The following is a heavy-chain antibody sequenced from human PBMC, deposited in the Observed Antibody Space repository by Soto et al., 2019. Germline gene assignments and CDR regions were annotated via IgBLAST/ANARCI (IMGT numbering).Heavy chain of an antibody. Sequence: PSQTLSLTCAISGDSVSSNSAAWNWIRQSPSRGLEWLGRTYYRSKWYNDYAVSVKSRITINLDTSKNQFSLQLNSVTPEDTAVYYCARENMVRGVSDYLDSFDYWGQGTLVTVSS. CDR3: ARENMVRGVSDYLDSFDY. D-gene: IGHD3-10*01. J-gene: IGHJ4*02. CDR2: TYYRSKWYN. V-gene: IGHV6-1*01. CDR1: GDSVSSNSAA.